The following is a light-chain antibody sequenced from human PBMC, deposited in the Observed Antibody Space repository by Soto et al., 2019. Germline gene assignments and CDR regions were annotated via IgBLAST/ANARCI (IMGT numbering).Light chain of an antibody. Sequence: DIQMTQSPSTLSGSVGDRVTITCRASQTISSWLAWYQQKPGKAPKLLIYKASTLKSGVPSRFSGSGSGTEFTLTISSLQADDFAPYYCQHYNSYSEAVGQGTEVDLK. V-gene: IGKV1-5*03. CDR1: QTISSW. J-gene: IGKJ1*01. CDR3: QHYNSYSEA. CDR2: KAS.